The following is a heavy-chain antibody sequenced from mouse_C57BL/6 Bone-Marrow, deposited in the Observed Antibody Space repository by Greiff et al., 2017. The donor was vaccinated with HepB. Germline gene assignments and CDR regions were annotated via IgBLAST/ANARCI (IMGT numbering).Heavy chain of an antibody. Sequence: EVQLQQSGTVLARPGASVKMSCKASGYTFTSYWMHWVKQRPGQGLEWIGAIYPGNGDTSYNQKFKGKAKLTAVTSASTAYMELSSLTNEDADVSVCTGQFGSSCWYLDYWGTGTTLTVSS. CDR1: GYTFTSYW. CDR2: IYPGNGDT. D-gene: IGHD1-1*01. V-gene: IGHV1-5*01. CDR3: TGQFGSSCWYLDY. J-gene: IGHJ1*03.